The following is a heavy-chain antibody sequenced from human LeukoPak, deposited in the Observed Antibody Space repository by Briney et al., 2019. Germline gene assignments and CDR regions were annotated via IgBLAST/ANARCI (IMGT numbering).Heavy chain of an antibody. D-gene: IGHD3-10*01. CDR3: AREVALYTYGFRPFDY. Sequence: GGSLRLSCAASGFTCTTYSMNWVRQAPGKGLEWVAYISMTVDTTYYTDSVKGRFTISRDHAKNSIYLQMNSLRDEDTAVYYCAREVALYTYGFRPFDYWGQGTPVTVSS. V-gene: IGHV3-48*02. CDR2: ISMTVDTT. J-gene: IGHJ4*02. CDR1: GFTCTTYS.